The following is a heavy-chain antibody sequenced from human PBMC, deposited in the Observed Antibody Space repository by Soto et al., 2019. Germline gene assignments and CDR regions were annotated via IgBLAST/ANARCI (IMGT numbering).Heavy chain of an antibody. CDR3: VRDAEIPGTTPLSYYYGMDV. D-gene: IGHD1-7*01. CDR1: GFTFSSYG. J-gene: IGHJ6*02. Sequence: GGSLRLSCAASGFTFSSYGMHWVRQAPGKGLEWVAVIWYDGSNKYYADYVKGRFTISRDNSKNTLYLQMNSLRAEDTTVYYCVRDAEIPGTTPLSYYYGMDVWGQGTTVTVSS. CDR2: IWYDGSNK. V-gene: IGHV3-33*01.